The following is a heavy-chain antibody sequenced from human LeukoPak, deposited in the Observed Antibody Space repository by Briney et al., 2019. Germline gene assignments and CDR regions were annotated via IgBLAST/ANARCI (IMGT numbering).Heavy chain of an antibody. J-gene: IGHJ5*02. CDR2: IYYSGST. CDR1: GGSISSGDYY. CDR3: ARAWPVFGVAPRFDP. Sequence: SETVSLTCTVSGGSISSGDYYWSWIRPPPGKGLEWIGYIYYSGSTYYNPSLKRRVTISVDTSKNQFSLKLSSVTAADTAVYYCARAWPVFGVAPRFDPWGQGTLVTVSS. V-gene: IGHV4-30-4*08. D-gene: IGHD3-3*01.